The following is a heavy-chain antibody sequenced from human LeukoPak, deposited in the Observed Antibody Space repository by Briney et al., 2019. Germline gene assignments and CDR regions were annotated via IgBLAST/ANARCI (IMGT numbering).Heavy chain of an antibody. Sequence: PSETLSLTCTVSGGSISSYYWSWVRQPPGKGLEWVGYVCYSGSTNYNPSLKRRVTISVDTSKNQFSLKLSSVTAADTAVYYCARIVPLLGIAADYFDYWGQGTLVTVSS. D-gene: IGHD6-13*01. CDR1: GGSISSYY. CDR2: VCYSGST. J-gene: IGHJ4*02. V-gene: IGHV4-59*01. CDR3: ARIVPLLGIAADYFDY.